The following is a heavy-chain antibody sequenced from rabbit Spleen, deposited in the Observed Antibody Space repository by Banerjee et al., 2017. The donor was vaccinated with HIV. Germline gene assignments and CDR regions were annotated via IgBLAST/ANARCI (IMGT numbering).Heavy chain of an antibody. D-gene: IGHD1-1*01. CDR3: ARNYVNAFDP. J-gene: IGHJ2*01. CDR2: IYPGFSIR. Sequence: ELVESGGGLVRPGESLELSCKASGIDFSNYGISWVRQAPGKGPEWVAYIYPGFSIRNYANSVKGRFTISSDNAQNTVFLQLTSLTASDTATYFCARNYVNAFDPWGQGTLVTVS. CDR1: GIDFSNYG. V-gene: IGHV1S47*01.